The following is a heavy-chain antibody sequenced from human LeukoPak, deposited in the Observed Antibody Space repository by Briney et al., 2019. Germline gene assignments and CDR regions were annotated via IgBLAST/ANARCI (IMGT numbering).Heavy chain of an antibody. V-gene: IGHV1-69*13. CDR3: AREGTNGDYPGY. Sequence: SVKVSCKASGGTFSSYAISWVRQAPGQGLEWMGGIIPIFGTANYAQKFQGRVTITADESTSTAYMELSSLRSEDTAVYYCAREGTNGDYPGYWGQGTLVTVSS. D-gene: IGHD4-17*01. J-gene: IGHJ4*02. CDR2: IIPIFGTA. CDR1: GGTFSSYA.